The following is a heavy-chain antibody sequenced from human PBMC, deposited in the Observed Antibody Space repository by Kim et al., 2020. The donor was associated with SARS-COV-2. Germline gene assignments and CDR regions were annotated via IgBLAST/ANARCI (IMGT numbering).Heavy chain of an antibody. V-gene: IGHV3-48*03. CDR1: GFTFSSYE. CDR3: ARELEGIAVAGTGYYYYGMDV. CDR2: ISSSGSTI. Sequence: GGSLRLSCAASGFTFSSYEMNWVRQAPGKGLEWVSYISSSGSTIYYADSVKGRFTISRDNAKNSLYLQMNSLRAEDTAVYYCARELEGIAVAGTGYYYYGMDVWGQGTTVTVSS. J-gene: IGHJ6*02. D-gene: IGHD6-19*01.